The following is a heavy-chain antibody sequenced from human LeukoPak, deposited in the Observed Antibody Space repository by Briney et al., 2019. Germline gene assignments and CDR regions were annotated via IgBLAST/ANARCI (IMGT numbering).Heavy chain of an antibody. CDR1: GFSLSTSGVG. CDR3: AHSPENDWKAPFDN. CDR2: IYWDDDK. Sequence: SGPTLVKPTQTLTLTCTFSGFSLSTSGVGVGWIRQPPGKALEWLALIYWDDDKRYSPSLKSRLAITKDTSKNQVVLTMTDMDPLDTGLYSCAHSPENDWKAPFDNLAPGTLV. J-gene: IGHJ4*02. D-gene: IGHD1-1*01. V-gene: IGHV2-5*02.